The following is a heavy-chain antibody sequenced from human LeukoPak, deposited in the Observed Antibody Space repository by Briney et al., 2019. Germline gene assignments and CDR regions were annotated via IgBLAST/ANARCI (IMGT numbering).Heavy chain of an antibody. J-gene: IGHJ4*02. V-gene: IGHV3-23*01. D-gene: IGHD2-21*01. CDR3: AKRGVVIRVILVGFHKEANYFDS. CDR2: ISGSGGGT. CDR1: VFTFSKYA. Sequence: TGGSQRLSCAASVFTFSKYAISWVRQAPGRGLVWVAGISGSGGGTIYADSVKGRFTISRDNPKNTLYLQMNSLRVEDTAVYFCAKRGVVIRVILVGFHKEANYFDSWGQGALVTVSS.